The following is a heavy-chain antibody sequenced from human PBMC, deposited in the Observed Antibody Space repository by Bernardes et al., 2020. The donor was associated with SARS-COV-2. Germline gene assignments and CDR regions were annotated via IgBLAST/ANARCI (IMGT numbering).Heavy chain of an antibody. CDR3: ARSHRDSSRYAYFYDN. D-gene: IGHD3-22*01. V-gene: IGHV3-33*01. CDR1: GFNFGFHG. J-gene: IGHJ4*02. CDR2: ICSDSSNR. Sequence: GGSLRLSCVASGFNFGFHGMHWVRQAPGKGLEWVANICSDSSNRYYADSVKGRFTISRDNSKTTLYMQMNNLRDEDTAFYYCARSHRDSSRYAYFYDNWGQGTLVTVS.